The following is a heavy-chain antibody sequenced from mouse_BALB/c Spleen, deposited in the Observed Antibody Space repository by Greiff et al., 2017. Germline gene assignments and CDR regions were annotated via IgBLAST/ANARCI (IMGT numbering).Heavy chain of an antibody. Sequence: EVKLVESGGGLVKPGGSLKLSCAASGFTFSSYAMSWVRQTPEKRLEWVASISSGGSTYYPDSVKGRFTISRDNARNILYLQMSSLRSEDTAMYYCARARGTSSGDWYFDVWGAGTTVTVSS. J-gene: IGHJ1*01. CDR1: GFTFSSYA. CDR2: ISSGGST. D-gene: IGHD1-1*01. V-gene: IGHV5-6-5*01. CDR3: ARARGTSSGDWYFDV.